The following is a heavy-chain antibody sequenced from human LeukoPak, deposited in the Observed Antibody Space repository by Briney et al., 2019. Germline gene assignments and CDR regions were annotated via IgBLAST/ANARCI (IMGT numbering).Heavy chain of an antibody. J-gene: IGHJ6*02. D-gene: IGHD6-19*01. CDR1: GFTFSSYA. CDR3: AKDRGSGLYYYIMDV. Sequence: GGSLRLSCAASGFTFSSYAMHWVRQAPGKGLEWVAVISYDGSNKYYVDSVKGRFTISRDNSKNTLYLQMNSLRAEDTAVYYCAKDRGSGLYYYIMDVWGQGTTVTVSS. V-gene: IGHV3-30-3*01. CDR2: ISYDGSNK.